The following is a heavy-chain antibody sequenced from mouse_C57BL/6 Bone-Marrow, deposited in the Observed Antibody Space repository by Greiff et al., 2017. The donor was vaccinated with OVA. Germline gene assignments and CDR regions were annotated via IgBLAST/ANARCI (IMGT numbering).Heavy chain of an antibody. J-gene: IGHJ1*03. CDR1: GYTFTDSY. CDR3: ATAYYSNCWYFGV. V-gene: IGHV1-76*01. CDR2: IYPGSGNT. D-gene: IGHD2-5*01. Sequence: QVQLKESGAELVRPGASVKLSCQASGYTFTDSYLNWVTQRPGPGLEWIARIYPGSGNTHYNEKFKGKATLTAEKSSSTAYMQLSSLTSEDSAVYFCATAYYSNCWYFGVWGTGTTVTVSS.